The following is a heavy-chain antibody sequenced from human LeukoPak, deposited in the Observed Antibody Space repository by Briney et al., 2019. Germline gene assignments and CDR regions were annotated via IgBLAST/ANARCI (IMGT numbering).Heavy chain of an antibody. CDR2: IYSGGST. D-gene: IGHD1-26*01. J-gene: IGHJ4*02. CDR1: GFTRSSNY. Sequence: GSLRLLRAASGFTRSSNYLSWVRQAPGRGLEWVSVIYSGGSTYYADSVKGRFTISRDNSKNTLYLQMNSLRAEDTAVYYCASRGGSYYVDYWGQGTLVTVSS. V-gene: IGHV3-66*02. CDR3: ASRGGSYYVDY.